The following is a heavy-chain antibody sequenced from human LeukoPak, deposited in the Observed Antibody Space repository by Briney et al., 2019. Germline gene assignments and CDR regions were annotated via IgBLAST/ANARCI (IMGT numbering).Heavy chain of an antibody. D-gene: IGHD3-22*01. J-gene: IGHJ4*02. CDR1: GFTFSSYA. V-gene: IGHV3-30-3*01. CDR2: ISYDGSNK. Sequence: GGSLRLSCAASGFTFSSYAMHWVRQAPGKGLEWVAVISYDGSNKYYADSVKGRFTISRDNSKNTLYLQMNSLRAEDTAVYYCARGLYDTSGYYLYHFDYWGQGTPVTVSS. CDR3: ARGLYDTSGYYLYHFDY.